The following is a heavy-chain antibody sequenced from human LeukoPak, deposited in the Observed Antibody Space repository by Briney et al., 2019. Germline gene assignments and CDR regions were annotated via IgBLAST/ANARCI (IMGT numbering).Heavy chain of an antibody. V-gene: IGHV1-69*05. J-gene: IGHJ2*01. CDR3: AGGLTRHAVYAQGYWYFDL. CDR1: GYTFTSYD. CDR2: IIPIFGTA. D-gene: IGHD2/OR15-2a*01. Sequence: SVKVSCKASGYTFTSYDINWVRQATGQGLEWMGGIIPIFGTANYAQKFQGRVTITTDESTSTAYMELSSLRSEDTAVYYCAGGLTRHAVYAQGYWYFDLWGRGTLVTVSS.